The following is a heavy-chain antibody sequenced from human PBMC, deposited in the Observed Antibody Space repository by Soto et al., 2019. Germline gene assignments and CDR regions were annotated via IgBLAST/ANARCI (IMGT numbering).Heavy chain of an antibody. CDR2: ISGSSTYI. CDR1: GFTFSSYS. Sequence: GGSLRLSCAASGFTFSSYSMNWVRQAPGKGLEWVSSISGSSTYIYYADSVKGRFTISRDNAKNSLYLQMNSLRAEDTAVYFCARDVPAGTKTGTFDYWGQGTLVTVSS. J-gene: IGHJ4*02. CDR3: ARDVPAGTKTGTFDY. D-gene: IGHD6-19*01. V-gene: IGHV3-21*01.